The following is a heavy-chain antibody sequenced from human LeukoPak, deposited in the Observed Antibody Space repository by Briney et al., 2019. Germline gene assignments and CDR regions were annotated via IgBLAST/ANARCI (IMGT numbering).Heavy chain of an antibody. V-gene: IGHV3-30*18. D-gene: IGHD4-17*01. Sequence: PGRSLRLSCAASGFTFSSYGMHGVRQAPGKGLEWVAVISYDGSNKYYADSVKGRFTISRDNSKNTLYLQMNSLRAEDTAVYYCVKGLTTVTTAGAFDIWGQGTMVTVSS. CDR3: VKGLTTVTTAGAFDI. CDR1: GFTFSSYG. CDR2: ISYDGSNK. J-gene: IGHJ3*02.